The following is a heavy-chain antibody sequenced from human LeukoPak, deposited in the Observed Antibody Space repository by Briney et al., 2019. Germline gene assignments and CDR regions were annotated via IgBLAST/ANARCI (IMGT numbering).Heavy chain of an antibody. CDR2: ISAYNGNT. V-gene: IGHV1-18*01. CDR3: ARGGYYDSSGYWFDY. D-gene: IGHD3-22*01. CDR1: VYTFTSYD. Sequence: ASVKVSCMPSVYTFTSYDSSCVRQAPGQGREGLGWISAYNGNTNYAQKLQGRVTMTTDTSTSTASMEPKSLRSDDTAVYYSARGGYYDSSGYWFDYWGQGTLVTVSS. J-gene: IGHJ4*02.